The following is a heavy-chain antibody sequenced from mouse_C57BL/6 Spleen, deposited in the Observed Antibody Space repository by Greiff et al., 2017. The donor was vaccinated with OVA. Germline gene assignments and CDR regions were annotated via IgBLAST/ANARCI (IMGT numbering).Heavy chain of an antibody. CDR2: IHPNSGST. J-gene: IGHJ4*01. CDR1: GYTFTSYW. CDR3: ARWGYYYGSSNYYAMDY. V-gene: IGHV1-64*01. Sequence: VQLQQPGAELVKPGASVKLSCKASGYTFTSYWMHWVKQRPGQGLEWIGMIHPNSGSTNYNEKFKSKATLTVDKSSSTAYMQLSSLTSEDSAVYYCARWGYYYGSSNYYAMDYWGQGTSVTVSS. D-gene: IGHD1-1*01.